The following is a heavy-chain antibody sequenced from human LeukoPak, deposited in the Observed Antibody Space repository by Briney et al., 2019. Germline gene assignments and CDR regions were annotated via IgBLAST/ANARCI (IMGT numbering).Heavy chain of an antibody. J-gene: IGHJ6*04. CDR3: AKERVTMDV. CDR1: GFTLSSYA. V-gene: IGHV3-23*01. CDR2: IVVSGGST. Sequence: GGSLRLSCAASGFTLSSYAMSWVRQAPGEGLEWVSGIVVSGGSTYYADSVKGRFTISRDNSKNTLHLQMNSLGAEGTAVYYCAKERVTMDVWGKGTTVTVSS.